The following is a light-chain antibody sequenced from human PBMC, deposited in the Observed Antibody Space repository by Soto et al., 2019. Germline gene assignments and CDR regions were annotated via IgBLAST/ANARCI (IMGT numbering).Light chain of an antibody. CDR1: SSDVGGYDY. V-gene: IGLV2-14*01. CDR2: DVN. Sequence: QSVLTQPASVSGSPGQSITISCTGTSSDVGGYDYVSWYQQLPGKAPKLLIYDVNNRPSGVSHRFSGSKSGTTASLTISGLQAEDEADYYCSSYTGSSTFVFGPGTRSPS. CDR3: SSYTGSSTFV. J-gene: IGLJ1*01.